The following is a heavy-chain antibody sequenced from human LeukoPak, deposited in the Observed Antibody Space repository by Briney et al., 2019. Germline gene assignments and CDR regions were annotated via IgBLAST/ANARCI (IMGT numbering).Heavy chain of an antibody. CDR1: GYSISSGDY. CDR3: ARPYYYDFWSGPSDY. J-gene: IGHJ4*02. Sequence: SETLSLTCAVSGYSISSGDYWGWIRQPPGKGLEWIGSIYHSGSTHYNPSLKSRVTISVDTSKNQFSLKLSSVTAADTAVYYCARPYYYDFWSGPSDYWGQGTLVTVSS. V-gene: IGHV4-38-2*01. D-gene: IGHD3-3*01. CDR2: IYHSGST.